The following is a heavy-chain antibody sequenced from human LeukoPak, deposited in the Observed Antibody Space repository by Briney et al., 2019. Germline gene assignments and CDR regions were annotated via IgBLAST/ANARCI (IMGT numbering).Heavy chain of an antibody. CDR3: ARQTLLHSGGSGYLRYFDY. CDR2: SYFRGST. V-gene: IGHV4-39*07. D-gene: IGHD3-22*01. Sequence: SETLSLTCSVSGDSLSSSHTYYWGWIRQPPGKGLEWIGSSYFRGSTYSSPSLRSRVVISVDTSKNLFSLKLSSVTAADTAVYYCARQTLLHSGGSGYLRYFDYWGQGTLVTVSS. CDR1: GDSLSSSHTYY. J-gene: IGHJ4*02.